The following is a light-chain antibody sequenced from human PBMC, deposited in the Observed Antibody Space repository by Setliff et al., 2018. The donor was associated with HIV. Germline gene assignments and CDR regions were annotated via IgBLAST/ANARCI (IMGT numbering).Light chain of an antibody. J-gene: IGLJ3*02. CDR1: SSDIGLFKY. CDR2: EVS. CDR3: CSFTTSDTWV. V-gene: IGLV2-14*01. Sequence: QSVLTQPASVSGSPGQSITISCIGISSDIGLFKYVSWYQLHPGKAPKLMIYEVSNRPSGVSNRFSGSTSGNTASLTISGLQAEDEADYFCCSFTTSDTWVFGGGT.